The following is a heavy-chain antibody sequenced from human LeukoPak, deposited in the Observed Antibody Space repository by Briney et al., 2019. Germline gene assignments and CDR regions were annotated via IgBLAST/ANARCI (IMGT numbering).Heavy chain of an antibody. CDR3: ARDLYGDYGDDY. V-gene: IGHV1-69*06. Sequence: ASVKVSCKASGGTFSSYAISWVRQAPGQGLEWMGGIIPIFGTANYAQKFQGRVTITADKSTSTAYMELSSLRSEGTAVYYCARDLYGDYGDDYWGQGTLVTVSS. CDR2: IIPIFGTA. CDR1: GGTFSSYA. J-gene: IGHJ4*02. D-gene: IGHD4-17*01.